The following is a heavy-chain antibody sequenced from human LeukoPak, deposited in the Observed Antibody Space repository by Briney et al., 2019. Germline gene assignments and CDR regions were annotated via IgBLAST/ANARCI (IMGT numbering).Heavy chain of an antibody. CDR3: ARSLIAVAGYFDY. CDR1: GGSISSYY. Sequence: SETLSLTCTVSGGSISSYYWSWIRQPPGEGLEWIGYIYYSGSTNYNPSLKSRVTISVDTSKNQFSLKLSSVTAADTAVYYCARSLIAVAGYFDYWGQGNLVTVSS. D-gene: IGHD6-19*01. CDR2: IYYSGST. J-gene: IGHJ4*02. V-gene: IGHV4-59*01.